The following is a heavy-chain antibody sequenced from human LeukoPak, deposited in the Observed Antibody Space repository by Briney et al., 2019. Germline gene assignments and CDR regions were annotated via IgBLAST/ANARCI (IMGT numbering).Heavy chain of an antibody. Sequence: SETLSLTCAVSGGSISSSNWWSWVRQPPGKGLEWIGEIYHSGSTNYNPSLKSRVTISVDTSKNQFSLKLSSVTAADTAVHYCASKTWFEEYSYGNFDYWGQGTLVTVSS. V-gene: IGHV4-4*02. CDR3: ASKTWFEEYSYGNFDY. J-gene: IGHJ4*02. CDR1: GGSISSSNW. CDR2: IYHSGST. D-gene: IGHD5-18*01.